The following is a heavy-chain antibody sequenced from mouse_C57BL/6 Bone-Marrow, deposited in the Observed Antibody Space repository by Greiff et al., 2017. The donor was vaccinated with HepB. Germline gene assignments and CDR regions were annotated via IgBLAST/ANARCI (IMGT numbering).Heavy chain of an antibody. Sequence: EVQGVESGGGLVKPGGSLKLSCAASGFTFSSYTMSWVRQTPEKRLEWVATISGGGGNTYYPDSVKGRFTLSRDNAKNPLYLQMSSLRSEDTALYYCAFDYGSRAFAYWGQGTLVTVSA. CDR3: AFDYGSRAFAY. V-gene: IGHV5-9*01. CDR1: GFTFSSYT. D-gene: IGHD1-1*01. J-gene: IGHJ3*01. CDR2: ISGGGGNT.